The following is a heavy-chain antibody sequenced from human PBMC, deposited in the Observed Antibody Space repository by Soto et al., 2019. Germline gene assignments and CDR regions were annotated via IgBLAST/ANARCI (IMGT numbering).Heavy chain of an antibody. CDR1: GYTFTNYA. CDR2: NNPGNGNT. Sequence: ASVKVSCKASGYTFTNYALHWVREAPGQRREWMGWNNPGNGNTKCSQKFQGRVTMTRDIAVSTAYMELSSLRYEDTAVYYCATGGDIVVVAADYGMDVWGQGTTVTVSS. CDR3: ATGGDIVVVAADYGMDV. V-gene: IGHV1-3*01. D-gene: IGHD2-15*01. J-gene: IGHJ6*02.